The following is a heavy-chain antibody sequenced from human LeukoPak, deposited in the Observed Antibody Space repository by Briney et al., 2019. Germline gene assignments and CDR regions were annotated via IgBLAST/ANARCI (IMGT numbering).Heavy chain of an antibody. Sequence: PGRSLRLSCAASGFTFSSYGMHWVRKAPGKGLEWVAVISYDGSNKYYADSVKGRFTISRDNSKNTLYLQMNSLRAEDTAVYYCARGSDCSSTSCYEGWFDPWGQGTLVTVSS. V-gene: IGHV3-30*03. CDR3: ARGSDCSSTSCYEGWFDP. CDR1: GFTFSSYG. D-gene: IGHD2-2*01. CDR2: ISYDGSNK. J-gene: IGHJ5*02.